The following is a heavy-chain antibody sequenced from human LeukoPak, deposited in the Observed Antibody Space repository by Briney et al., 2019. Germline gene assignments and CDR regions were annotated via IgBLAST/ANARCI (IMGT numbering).Heavy chain of an antibody. CDR3: AKAVSRFQYQLLDAFDI. J-gene: IGHJ3*02. CDR2: ISGSGGST. V-gene: IGHV3-23*01. Sequence: GGSLRLSCAASGFTFSSYAMSWVRQAPGKGLEWVSAISGSGGSTYYADSVKGRFTISRDHSKNTLYLQMNSLRAEDTAVYYCAKAVSRFQYQLLDAFDIWGQGTMVTVSS. D-gene: IGHD2-2*01. CDR1: GFTFSSYA.